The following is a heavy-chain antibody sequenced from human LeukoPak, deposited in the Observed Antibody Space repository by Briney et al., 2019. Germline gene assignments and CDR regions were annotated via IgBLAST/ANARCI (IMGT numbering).Heavy chain of an antibody. Sequence: SETLSLTCSVSSGFITSISHYWGWVRQPPGKGPEWIGSIFTSGTTYYNPSLKSRVTISVDTSNNQFSLKLSSVTAADTAVYYCARHAPGIAVVAFDIWGQGTMVTVSS. CDR2: IFTSGTT. J-gene: IGHJ3*02. V-gene: IGHV4-39*01. CDR1: SGFITSISHY. D-gene: IGHD6-19*01. CDR3: ARHAPGIAVVAFDI.